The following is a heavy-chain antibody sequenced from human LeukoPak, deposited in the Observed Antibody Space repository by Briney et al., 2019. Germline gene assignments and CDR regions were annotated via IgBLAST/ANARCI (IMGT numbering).Heavy chain of an antibody. V-gene: IGHV4-39*07. CDR1: RDSISSSTYY. D-gene: IGHD6-13*01. CDR3: ARADYSSTWSHDYYYMDV. Sequence: SETLSLTCTVSRDSISSSTYYWGWIRQPPGKGLEWIGSIYHSGSTYYNPSLKSRVTISVDTSKNQFSLKLSSVTAADTAVYYCARADYSSTWSHDYYYMDVWGKGTTVTVSS. CDR2: IYHSGST. J-gene: IGHJ6*03.